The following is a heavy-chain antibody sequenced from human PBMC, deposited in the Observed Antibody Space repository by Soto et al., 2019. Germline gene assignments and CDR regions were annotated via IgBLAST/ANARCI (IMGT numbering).Heavy chain of an antibody. D-gene: IGHD3-16*01. CDR2: IRSEANRYST. V-gene: IGHV3-72*01. J-gene: IGHJ4*02. CDR1: GFTFSDYD. Sequence: EVKLVESGGGLVQPGGSLRLSCAASGFTFSDYDMDWVRQGPGKGLEWVGRIRSEANRYSTEYAASVKGRYTFSRDDSKTSLYLQMNTLPADDTAVYYCARDFWESYDCWGQGTLVTVSS. CDR3: ARDFWESYDC.